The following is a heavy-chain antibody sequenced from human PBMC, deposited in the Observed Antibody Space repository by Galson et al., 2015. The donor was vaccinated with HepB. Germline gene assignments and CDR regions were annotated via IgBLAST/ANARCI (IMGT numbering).Heavy chain of an antibody. J-gene: IGHJ4*02. D-gene: IGHD1-26*01. Sequence: SLRLSCAASGFTFSNAWMSWVRQAPGKGLEWVGRIKSKTDGGTTDYAAPVKGRFTISRDDSKNTLYLQMNSLKTEDTAVYYCTTDTYGPGVGATIRVYWGQGTLVTVSS. CDR3: TTDTYGPGVGATIRVY. V-gene: IGHV3-15*01. CDR1: GFTFSNAW. CDR2: IKSKTDGGTT.